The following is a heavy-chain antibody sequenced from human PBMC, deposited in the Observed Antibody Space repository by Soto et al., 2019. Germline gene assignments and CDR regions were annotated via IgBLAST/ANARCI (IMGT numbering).Heavy chain of an antibody. D-gene: IGHD2-15*01. CDR1: GGSIRSGGYS. V-gene: IGHV4-30-2*01. Sequence: SDTLSLTCAVSGGSIRSGGYSWSWIRQPPGKGLEWTGYIYHSGSTYYNPSLKSRVTISVDRSKNQFSLKLSSVTAADTAVYYCARADSNAPSYYYYGMDVCGQGSPGTVSS. CDR3: ARADSNAPSYYYYGMDV. J-gene: IGHJ6*01. CDR2: IYHSGST.